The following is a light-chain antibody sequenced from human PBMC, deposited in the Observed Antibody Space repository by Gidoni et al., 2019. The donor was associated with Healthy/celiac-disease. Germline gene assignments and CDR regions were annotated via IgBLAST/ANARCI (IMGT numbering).Light chain of an antibody. J-gene: IGKJ4*01. CDR1: QSISSY. Sequence: DIQMTQSPSSLSASVGDRVTITCRARQSISSYLNWYKQKPGKAPKLLIYAASSLQSGVPSRFSGSGSGTDFTLNISSLQPEDFATYYCQQSYSTPLTFGGGTKLEIK. V-gene: IGKV1-39*01. CDR3: QQSYSTPLT. CDR2: AAS.